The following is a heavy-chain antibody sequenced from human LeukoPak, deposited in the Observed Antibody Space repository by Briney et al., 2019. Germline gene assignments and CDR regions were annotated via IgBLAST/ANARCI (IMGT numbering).Heavy chain of an antibody. J-gene: IGHJ4*02. CDR1: GFTFDDYA. CDR2: ISWNSGSI. D-gene: IGHD6-13*01. CDR3: AKDIGYRGSSWFYFDY. V-gene: IGHV3-9*01. Sequence: GGSLRLSCAASGFTFDDYAMHWVRQAPGKGLEWVSGISWNSGSIGYADSVKGRFTISRDNAKNSLYLQMNSLRAEDTALYYCAKDIGYRGSSWFYFDYWGQGTLVTVSS.